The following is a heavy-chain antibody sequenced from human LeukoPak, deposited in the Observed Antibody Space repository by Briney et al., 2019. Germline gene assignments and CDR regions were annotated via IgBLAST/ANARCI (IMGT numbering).Heavy chain of an antibody. V-gene: IGHV4-59*01. Sequence: SETLSLTCTVSGGSISNNYWSWFRQPPGKGLEWIGYIYYSGSTNYNPSLKSRVTISVDTSKSQFSLKLSSVTAADTAVYYCASRATTGAFDIWGQGTMVTVFS. J-gene: IGHJ3*02. CDR1: GGSISNNY. D-gene: IGHD1-26*01. CDR3: ASRATTGAFDI. CDR2: IYYSGST.